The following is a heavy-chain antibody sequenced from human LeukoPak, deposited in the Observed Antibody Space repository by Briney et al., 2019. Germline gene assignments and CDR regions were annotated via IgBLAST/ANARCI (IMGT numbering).Heavy chain of an antibody. J-gene: IGHJ3*01. CDR1: GGSIFSYY. D-gene: IGHD4-17*01. CDR2: VYNSGNS. CDR3: ARHSTANVFDL. Sequence: SETLSLTCTVSGGSIFSYYWSWIRQPPGKGLEWIGYVYNSGNSKYNPSLKSRVTTSIDTSKNQFSLKLTSVTAADTAVYFCARHSTANVFDLWGQGTMVIVSS. V-gene: IGHV4-59*08.